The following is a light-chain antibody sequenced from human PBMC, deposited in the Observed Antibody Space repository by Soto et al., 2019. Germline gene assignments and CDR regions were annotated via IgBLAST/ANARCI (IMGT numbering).Light chain of an antibody. J-gene: IGKJ1*01. CDR3: QQYGSSGT. V-gene: IGKV3-20*01. CDR1: QSVSSSY. Sequence: EIVLTQSPGTLSLSPVERATLSCRASQSVSSSYLAWYQQKPGQAPRLLIYGASSRPTGIPDRFSGSGSGTDFTLTISRLEPEDFAVYYCQQYGSSGTFGQGTKVDIK. CDR2: GAS.